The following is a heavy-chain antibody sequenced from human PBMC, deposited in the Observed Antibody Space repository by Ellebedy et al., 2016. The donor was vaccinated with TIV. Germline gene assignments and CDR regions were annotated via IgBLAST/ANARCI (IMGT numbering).Heavy chain of an antibody. CDR1: GFTSSNYD. Sequence: PGGSLRLSCVASGFTSSNYDMHWVRQAPGKGLEWVALIWSDGSLNYYADSVKGRFTLSKDRSKNTLYLQMNSLRADDTALYYCAREVLGGQGDMDVWGQGTAVTVSS. V-gene: IGHV3-33*08. CDR3: AREVLGGQGDMDV. CDR2: IWSDGSLN. J-gene: IGHJ6*02. D-gene: IGHD4/OR15-4a*01.